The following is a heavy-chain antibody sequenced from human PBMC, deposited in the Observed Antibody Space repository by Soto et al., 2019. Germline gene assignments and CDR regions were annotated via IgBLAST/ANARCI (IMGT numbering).Heavy chain of an antibody. CDR1: GGTFSSYA. V-gene: IGHV1-69*10. Sequence: ASVKVSCKASGGTFSSYAISWVRQAPGQGLEWMGGIIPIFGLANYAQKFQGRVTITADKSTSTAYMELSSLRSEDTAVYDCARIMETVTSENYDSSGYYDAFDIWGQGTMVTVSS. D-gene: IGHD3-22*01. J-gene: IGHJ3*02. CDR3: ARIMETVTSENYDSSGYYDAFDI. CDR2: IIPIFGLA.